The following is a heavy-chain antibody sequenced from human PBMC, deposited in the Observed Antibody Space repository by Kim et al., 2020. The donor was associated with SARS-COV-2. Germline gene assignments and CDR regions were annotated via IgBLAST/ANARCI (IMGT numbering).Heavy chain of an antibody. Sequence: VKVSCKASGGTFSSYAISWVRQAPGQGLEWMGGIIPIFGTANYAQKFQGRVTITADESTSTAYMELSSLRSEDTAVYYCARVTDGGYYYYGMDVWGQGTTVTVSS. J-gene: IGHJ6*02. D-gene: IGHD2-15*01. V-gene: IGHV1-69*13. CDR1: GGTFSSYA. CDR3: ARVTDGGYYYYGMDV. CDR2: IIPIFGTA.